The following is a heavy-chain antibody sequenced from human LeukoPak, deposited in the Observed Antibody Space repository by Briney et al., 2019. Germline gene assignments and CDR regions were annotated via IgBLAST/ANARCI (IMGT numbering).Heavy chain of an antibody. Sequence: SETLSLTCTVSGYSISSGYYWGWIRRPPGKGLEWIGSIYHSGSTYYNPSLKSRVTISVDTSKNQFSLKLSSVTATDTAVYYCARSRRITMVRGVMESFDYWGQGTLVTVSS. J-gene: IGHJ4*02. CDR2: IYHSGST. CDR3: ARSRRITMVRGVMESFDY. CDR1: GYSISSGYY. V-gene: IGHV4-38-2*02. D-gene: IGHD3-10*01.